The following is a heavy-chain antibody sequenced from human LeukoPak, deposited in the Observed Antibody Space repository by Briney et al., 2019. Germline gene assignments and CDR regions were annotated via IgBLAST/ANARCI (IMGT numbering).Heavy chain of an antibody. CDR2: TYYRSKWYN. CDR1: GDSVSSKNGA. CDR3: ARDFGTTGWHTFDY. Sequence: SQTLSLTCVVSGDSVSSKNGAWNWIRQSPSRGLEWLGRTYYRSKWYNDYAESMEGRLTISQDTSKNQYSLHLNSVTPDDTAVYYCARDFGTTGWHTFDYWGQGTLVTASS. V-gene: IGHV6-1*01. J-gene: IGHJ4*02. D-gene: IGHD6-19*01.